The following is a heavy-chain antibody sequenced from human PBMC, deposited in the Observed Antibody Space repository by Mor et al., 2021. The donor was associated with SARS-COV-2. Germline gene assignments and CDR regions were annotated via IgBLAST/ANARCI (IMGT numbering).Heavy chain of an antibody. D-gene: IGHD3-16*02. Sequence: ADSVKGRFTISRDNSKNTLYLQMNSLRAEDTAVYYCAKDRSDYDYVWGSYPAFDIWGQG. V-gene: IGHV3-23*01. J-gene: IGHJ3*02. CDR3: AKDRSDYDYVWGSYPAFDI.